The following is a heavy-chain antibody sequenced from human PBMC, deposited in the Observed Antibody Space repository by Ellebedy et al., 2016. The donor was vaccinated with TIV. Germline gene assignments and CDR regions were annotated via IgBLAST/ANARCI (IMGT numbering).Heavy chain of an antibody. CDR1: GGSVSSGSYY. V-gene: IGHV4-61*01. CDR3: ASGYSSSWYAFDY. D-gene: IGHD6-13*01. CDR2: IYYSGST. J-gene: IGHJ4*02. Sequence: SETLSLTXTVSGGSVSSGSYYWSWIRQPPGKGLEWIGYIYYSGSTNYNPSLKSRVTISVDTSKNQFSLKLSSVTAADTAVYYCASGYSSSWYAFDYWGQGTLVTVSS.